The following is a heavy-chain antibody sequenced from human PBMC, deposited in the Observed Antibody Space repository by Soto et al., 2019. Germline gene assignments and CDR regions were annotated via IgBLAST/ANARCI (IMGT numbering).Heavy chain of an antibody. CDR3: AREYTAWHLAYGLDV. CDR1: VFTFSTYS. D-gene: IGHD2-2*02. J-gene: IGHJ6*01. V-gene: IGHV3-21*01. CDR2: ISSRSDI. Sequence: PWGALRFSCVCSVFTFSTYSINWVRQAPGKGLEWVSSISSRSDIYYADSVKGRFTISRDNAKNSVSLQMNSLRAEDTAVYYCAREYTAWHLAYGLDVWGQGTTVTVSS.